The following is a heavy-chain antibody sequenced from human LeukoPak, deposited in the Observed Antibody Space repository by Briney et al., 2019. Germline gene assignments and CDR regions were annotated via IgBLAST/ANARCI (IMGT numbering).Heavy chain of an antibody. CDR2: IYTSGST. D-gene: IGHD2-2*01. CDR3: ARGGRGYQYDEYFDY. V-gene: IGHV4-61*02. CDR1: GGSISSGSYY. J-gene: IGHJ4*02. Sequence: ASETLSLTCTVSGGSISSGSYYWSWIRQPAGKGLEWIGRIYTSGSTNYNPSFKSRVTISVDTSKNQFSLKLSSVTAADTAVYYCARGGRGYQYDEYFDYWGQGTLVTVSS.